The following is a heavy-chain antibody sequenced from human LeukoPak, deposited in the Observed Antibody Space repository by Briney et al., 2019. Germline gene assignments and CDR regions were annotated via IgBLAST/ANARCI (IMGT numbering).Heavy chain of an antibody. Sequence: GGSLRLSCAASGFTFSSYGMSWVRQAPGKGLEWVSAISGSGGSTYYADSVKGRFTISRDNSKNTLYLQMNSLRAEDTAVYYCAKTLVEGPWWFDRWGQGTLVTVSS. CDR1: GFTFSSYG. J-gene: IGHJ5*02. V-gene: IGHV3-23*01. CDR3: AKTLVEGPWWFDR. D-gene: IGHD2-15*01. CDR2: ISGSGGST.